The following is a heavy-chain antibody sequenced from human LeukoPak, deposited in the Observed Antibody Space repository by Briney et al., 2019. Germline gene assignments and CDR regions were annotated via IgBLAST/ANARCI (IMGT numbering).Heavy chain of an antibody. V-gene: IGHV4-39*07. CDR1: GGSISSSSYY. CDR2: IYTSGST. D-gene: IGHD1-26*01. J-gene: IGHJ4*02. Sequence: SETLSLTCTVSGGSISSSSYYWGWIRQPPGKGLEWIGRIYTSGSTNYNPSLKSRVTMSVDTSKNQFSLKLSSVTAADTAVYYCARGGSWFDYWGQGTLVTVSS. CDR3: ARGGSWFDY.